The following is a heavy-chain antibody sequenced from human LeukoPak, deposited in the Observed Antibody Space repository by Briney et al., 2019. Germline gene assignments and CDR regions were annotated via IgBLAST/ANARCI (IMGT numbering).Heavy chain of an antibody. CDR3: ARDSLGYCSGGSCSTVFHM. J-gene: IGHJ3*02. Sequence: PSETLSLTCTVSGGSISSYYWSWTRQPAGKGLEWIGRIYTSGSTNYNPSLKSRVTMSVDMSKNQFSLKLSSVTAADTAVYYCARDSLGYCSGGSCSTVFHMWGQGTMVTVSS. D-gene: IGHD2-15*01. CDR1: GGSISSYY. V-gene: IGHV4-4*07. CDR2: IYTSGST.